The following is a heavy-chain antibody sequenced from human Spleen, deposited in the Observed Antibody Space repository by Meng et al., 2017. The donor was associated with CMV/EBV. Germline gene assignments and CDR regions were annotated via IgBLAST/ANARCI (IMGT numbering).Heavy chain of an antibody. D-gene: IGHD2-2*01. CDR3: ARTLRKYCSSTSCFRGLKWFDP. Sequence: SETLSLTCTVSGGSISSYYWSWIRQPPGKGLEWIGYIYYSGSTNYNPSLKSRVTISVDTSKNQFSLKLSSVTAADTAVYYCARTLRKYCSSTSCFRGLKWFDPWGQGTLVTVSS. CDR2: IYYSGST. V-gene: IGHV4-59*01. CDR1: GGSISSYY. J-gene: IGHJ5*02.